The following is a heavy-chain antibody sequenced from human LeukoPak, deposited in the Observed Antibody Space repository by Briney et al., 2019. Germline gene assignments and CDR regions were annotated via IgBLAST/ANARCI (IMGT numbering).Heavy chain of an antibody. J-gene: IGHJ4*02. CDR2: IAYDGRIA. Sequence: GRSLRLSCAASGFTFSRHGMHWVRLAPGKGLEWVAFIAYDGRIANYADSVKGRYTISRDNSKNTVYLQMNSLRAEDTAVYCCARFTGGDSSGYYEDWGQGTLVTVSS. CDR1: GFTFSRHG. D-gene: IGHD3-22*01. CDR3: ARFTGGDSSGYYED. V-gene: IGHV3-33*01.